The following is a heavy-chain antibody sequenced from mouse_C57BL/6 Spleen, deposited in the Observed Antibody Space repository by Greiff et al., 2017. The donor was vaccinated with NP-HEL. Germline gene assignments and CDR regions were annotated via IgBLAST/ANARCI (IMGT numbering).Heavy chain of an antibody. Sequence: QVQLQQSGAELVKPGASVKLSCKASGYTFTSYWMHWVKQRPGQGLEWIGMIHPNSGSTNYNEKFKSKATLTVDKSSSTAYMQLSSLTSEDSAVYYCVRPLFHYFDYWGQGTTLTVSS. D-gene: IGHD6-5*01. CDR2: IHPNSGST. CDR1: GYTFTSYW. J-gene: IGHJ2*01. V-gene: IGHV1-64*01. CDR3: VRPLFHYFDY.